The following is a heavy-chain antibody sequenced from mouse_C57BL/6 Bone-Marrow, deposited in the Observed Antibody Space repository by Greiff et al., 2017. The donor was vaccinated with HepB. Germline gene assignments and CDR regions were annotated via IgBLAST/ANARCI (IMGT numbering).Heavy chain of an antibody. J-gene: IGHJ2*01. Sequence: VQLKQSVAELVRPGASVKLSCTASGFNIKNTYMHWVKQRPEQGLEWIGRIDPANGNTKYAPKFQGKATITADTSSNTAYLQLSSLTSEDTAIYYSARSELRKEVSLFDYWGQGTTLTVSS. D-gene: IGHD1-1*01. V-gene: IGHV14-3*01. CDR2: IDPANGNT. CDR1: GFNIKNTY. CDR3: ARSELRKEVSLFDY.